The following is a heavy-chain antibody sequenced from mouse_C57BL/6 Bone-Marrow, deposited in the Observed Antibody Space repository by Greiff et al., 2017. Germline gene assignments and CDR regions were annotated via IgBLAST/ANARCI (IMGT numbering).Heavy chain of an antibody. V-gene: IGHV5-4*01. J-gene: IGHJ3*01. CDR2: ISDGGSYT. CDR3: ARDRDTRFAY. Sequence: DVQLVESGGGLVKPGGSLKLSCAASGFTFSSYAMSWVRQTPEKRLEWVATISDGGSYTYYPDNVKGRFTISRDNAKNNLYLQMSHLKSEDTAMXYCARDRDTRFAYWGQGTLVTVSA. CDR1: GFTFSSYA. D-gene: IGHD3-3*01.